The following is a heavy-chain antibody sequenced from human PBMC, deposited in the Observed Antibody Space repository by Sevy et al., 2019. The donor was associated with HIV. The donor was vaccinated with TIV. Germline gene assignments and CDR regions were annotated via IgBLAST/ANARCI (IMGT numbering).Heavy chain of an antibody. Sequence: GGSLRLSCAASGFTFSSYAMHWVRQAPGKGLEWVAVISYDGSNKYYADPVKGRFTISRDNSKNTLYLQMNSLRAEDTAVYYCARDRIVLVPAASCGFDYWGQGTLVTVSS. J-gene: IGHJ4*02. D-gene: IGHD2-2*01. CDR2: ISYDGSNK. CDR1: GFTFSSYA. CDR3: ARDRIVLVPAASCGFDY. V-gene: IGHV3-30-3*01.